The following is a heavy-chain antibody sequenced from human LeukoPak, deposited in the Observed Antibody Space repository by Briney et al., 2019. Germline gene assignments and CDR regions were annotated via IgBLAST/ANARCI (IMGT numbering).Heavy chain of an antibody. V-gene: IGHV4-34*01. J-gene: IGHJ5*02. Sequence: SETLSLTCAVYGGSFSGYYWSWIRQPPGKGLEWIGEINHSGSTNYNPSLKSRVTISVGTSKNQFSLKLSSVTAADTAVYYCARAKRWLHQGNWFDPWGQGTLVTVSS. CDR2: INHSGST. CDR3: ARAKRWLHQGNWFDP. CDR1: GGSFSGYY. D-gene: IGHD5-24*01.